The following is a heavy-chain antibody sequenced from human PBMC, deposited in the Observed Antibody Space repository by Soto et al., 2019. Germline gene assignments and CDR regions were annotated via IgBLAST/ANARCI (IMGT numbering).Heavy chain of an antibody. J-gene: IGHJ3*02. Sequence: SVKVSCKASGFTFTSSAVQWVRQARGQRPEWIGWIVGGSGNTNYAQKFQEIVTITRGMSTSTAYMELSSLRSEDTAVYYCAAEGRTYCGGDCYDAFDIWAKGQWSPSPQ. CDR3: AAEGRTYCGGDCYDAFDI. CDR2: IVGGSGNT. V-gene: IGHV1-58*01. D-gene: IGHD2-21*02. CDR1: GFTFTSSA.